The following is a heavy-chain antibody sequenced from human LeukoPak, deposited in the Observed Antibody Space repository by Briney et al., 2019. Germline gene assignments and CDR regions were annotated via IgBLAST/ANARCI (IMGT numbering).Heavy chain of an antibody. CDR3: ARYNSGWNDY. Sequence: GGSLRLSCAASGFTFSDYYMNWIRQAPGKGLEWVSYISSSSSHTKYADSVKGRFTISRDNAKNSLYLQMDSLRAEDTAVYYCARYNSGWNDYWGQGTLVTVSS. J-gene: IGHJ4*02. CDR1: GFTFSDYY. V-gene: IGHV3-11*06. CDR2: ISSSSSHT. D-gene: IGHD6-19*01.